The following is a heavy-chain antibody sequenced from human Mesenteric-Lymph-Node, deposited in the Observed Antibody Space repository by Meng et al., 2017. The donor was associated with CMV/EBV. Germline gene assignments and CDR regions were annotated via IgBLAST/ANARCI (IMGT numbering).Heavy chain of an antibody. Sequence: QLRGSDPGHVNPLETLSSTCPASGYSISSFSYWGWTRQPPGRGLEWIGSVHYTGSTYYSPSLKSRVTVSVDTSKNQFSLRLTSVTAADTAVYYCARPFPSWQSPRLDPFGAWGQGTLVTVSS. CDR1: GYSISSFSY. CDR3: ARPFPSWQSPRLDPFGA. V-gene: IGHV4-38-2*01. J-gene: IGHJ5*02. CDR2: VHYTGST. D-gene: IGHD6-19*01.